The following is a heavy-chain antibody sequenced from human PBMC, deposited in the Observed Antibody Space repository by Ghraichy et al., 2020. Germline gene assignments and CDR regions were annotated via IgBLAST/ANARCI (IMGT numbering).Heavy chain of an antibody. J-gene: IGHJ5*02. V-gene: IGHV4-34*01. CDR1: GGSFSGYY. Sequence: SQTLSLTCAVYGGSFSGYYWSWIRQPPGKGLEWIGEINHSGSTNYNPSLKSRVTISVDTSKNQFSLKLSSVTAADTAVYYCARGGLGSSWYYYNYNWFDPWGQGTLVTVSS. CDR2: INHSGST. D-gene: IGHD6-13*01. CDR3: ARGGLGSSWYYYNYNWFDP.